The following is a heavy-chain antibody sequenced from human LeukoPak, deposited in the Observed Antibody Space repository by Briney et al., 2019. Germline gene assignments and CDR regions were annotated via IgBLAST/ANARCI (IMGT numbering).Heavy chain of an antibody. J-gene: IGHJ3*02. D-gene: IGHD3-22*01. Sequence: PSETLSLTCGVYGGSFSGYYWTWIRQSPGRGLEWIAEIIHSGRTNYSPSLKSRATLSVDTSKNQFSLRLTSVTAADTAVYYCARDPYYYDSILDAFDIWGQGTMVTVSS. CDR1: GGSFSGYY. CDR3: ARDPYYYDSILDAFDI. CDR2: IIHSGRT. V-gene: IGHV4-34*12.